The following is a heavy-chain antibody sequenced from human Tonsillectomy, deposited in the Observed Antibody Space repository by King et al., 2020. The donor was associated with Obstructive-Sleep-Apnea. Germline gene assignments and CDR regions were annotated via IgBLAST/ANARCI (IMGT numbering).Heavy chain of an antibody. CDR2: ISGSGGTT. D-gene: IGHD6-6*01. Sequence: QLQESGGGLVQPGGSLRLSCAVSGITFRSFSMSWVRQAPGKGLEGVSSISGSGGTTHYADSVKGRFTTSRDNSQNIHYLHMGSLRADDTAVYFCSKRQLVPEGYFDYWGQGSLVTVSS. V-gene: IGHV3-23*01. CDR3: SKRQLVPEGYFDY. J-gene: IGHJ4*02. CDR1: GITFRSFS.